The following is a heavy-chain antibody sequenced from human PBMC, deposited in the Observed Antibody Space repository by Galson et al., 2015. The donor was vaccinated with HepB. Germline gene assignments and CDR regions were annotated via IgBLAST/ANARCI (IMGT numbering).Heavy chain of an antibody. D-gene: IGHD5-12*01. CDR3: AKDGVPTPRAEHFHH. CDR1: GFTFDNYA. Sequence: SLRLSCAASGFTFDNYAMSWVRQAPGKGLEWVSGTSGSGGRTYYADSVKGRFTISRDNSKNTLYLQMNSLRAEDTALYYCAKDGVPTPRAEHFHHWGQGTLVTVSS. V-gene: IGHV3-23*01. J-gene: IGHJ1*01. CDR2: TSGSGGRT.